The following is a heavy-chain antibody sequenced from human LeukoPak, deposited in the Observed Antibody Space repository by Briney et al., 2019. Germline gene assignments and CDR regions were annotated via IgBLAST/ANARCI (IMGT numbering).Heavy chain of an antibody. V-gene: IGHV4-59*01. Sequence: PSETLSLTCTVSGGSISSFYWSWTRQPPGKGLEWIGYIYNRGNTNYNPSLKSRVTISEDTSQNHLSLQLRSVTAADTAVYYCAATIKRDYGDTNLDYWGQGTLVTVSS. D-gene: IGHD4-17*01. CDR3: AATIKRDYGDTNLDY. CDR2: IYNRGNT. J-gene: IGHJ4*02. CDR1: GGSISSFY.